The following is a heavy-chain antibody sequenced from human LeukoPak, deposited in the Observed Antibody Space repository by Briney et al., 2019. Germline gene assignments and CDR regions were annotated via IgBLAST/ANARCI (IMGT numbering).Heavy chain of an antibody. CDR1: GYTFTSYD. CDR3: ARMGGYSGYDSGGFDY. Sequence: ASVKVSCKASGYTFTSYDINWVRQATGQGLEWMGWMNPNSGNTGYAQKFQGRVTITRNTSISTAYMELSSLRSEDTAVYYCARMGGYSGYDSGGFDYWGQGTLVTVSS. D-gene: IGHD5-12*01. CDR2: MNPNSGNT. J-gene: IGHJ4*02. V-gene: IGHV1-8*03.